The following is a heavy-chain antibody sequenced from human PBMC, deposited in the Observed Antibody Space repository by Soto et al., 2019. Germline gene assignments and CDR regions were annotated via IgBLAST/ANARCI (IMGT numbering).Heavy chain of an antibody. D-gene: IGHD3-22*01. Sequence: SETLSLTCTVSGGSMSRGGYYWSCIRQYPGKGLECIGYIYYSGSTNYNPSLRSRVAISLDTSKNQFSLKLTSVTAADTAVYYCATNGGYYDASGPKYFQYWGQGTVVTVS. CDR2: IYYSGST. V-gene: IGHV4-31*03. CDR3: ATNGGYYDASGPKYFQY. J-gene: IGHJ1*01. CDR1: GGSMSRGGYY.